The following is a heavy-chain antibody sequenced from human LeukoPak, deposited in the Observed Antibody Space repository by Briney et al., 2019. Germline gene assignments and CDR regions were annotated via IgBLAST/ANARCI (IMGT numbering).Heavy chain of an antibody. J-gene: IGHJ4*02. V-gene: IGHV3-23*01. Sequence: GGSLRLSCSASGFTFSTYGMSWVRQAPGKGLEWVISISGSGSTTFYADSVKGRFTISRDNSKNTLYLQMGSLRAEDMAVYYCARVAARVSLDYWGQGTLVTVSS. CDR1: GFTFSTYG. CDR2: ISGSGSTT. CDR3: ARVAARVSLDY. D-gene: IGHD2-15*01.